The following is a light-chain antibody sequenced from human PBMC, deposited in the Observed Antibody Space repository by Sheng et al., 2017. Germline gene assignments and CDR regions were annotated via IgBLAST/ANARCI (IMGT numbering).Light chain of an antibody. CDR2: TNN. V-gene: IGLV1-44*01. CDR3: AAWDDSLNVVV. Sequence: QSVLTQPPSVSGTPGQTVTISCSGSSSDIGSSTVHWYQQLAGTAPKLLIYTNNQRPSGVPDRFSGSKSGTSASLAISGLQSEDEADYYCAAWDDSLNVVVFGGGTKRDRP. J-gene: IGLJ3*02. CDR1: SSDIGSST.